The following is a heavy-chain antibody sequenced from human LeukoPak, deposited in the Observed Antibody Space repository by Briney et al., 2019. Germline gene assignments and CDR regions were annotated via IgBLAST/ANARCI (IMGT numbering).Heavy chain of an antibody. CDR2: ISGSGGST. Sequence: SCTASGGTFSSYAASWVRQAPGKGLEWVSAISGSGGSTYYADSVKGRFTISRDNSKNTLYLQMNSLRAEDTAVYYCAKDRAYGDYTGLDYWGQGTLVTVSS. D-gene: IGHD4-17*01. CDR3: AKDRAYGDYTGLDY. J-gene: IGHJ4*02. V-gene: IGHV3-23*01. CDR1: GGTFSSYA.